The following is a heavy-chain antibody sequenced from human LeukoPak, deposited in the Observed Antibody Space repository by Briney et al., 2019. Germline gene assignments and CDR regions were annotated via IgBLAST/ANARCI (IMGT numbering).Heavy chain of an antibody. D-gene: IGHD2-21*01. V-gene: IGHV1-8*01. Sequence: GASVKVSCKASGYTFSSYDINWVRQATGQGLEWMGWMNPNSGTTGYAQRFQVRVTMTRTTSISTAYMELSSLTSDETDVYYCARSFVGTRKRNDYWGQGTLVTVSS. J-gene: IGHJ4*02. CDR3: ARSFVGTRKRNDY. CDR1: GYTFSSYD. CDR2: MNPNSGTT.